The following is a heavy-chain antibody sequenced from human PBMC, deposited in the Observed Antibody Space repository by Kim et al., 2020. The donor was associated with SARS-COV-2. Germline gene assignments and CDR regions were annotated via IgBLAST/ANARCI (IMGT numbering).Heavy chain of an antibody. Sequence: GGSLRLSCTASGFTFSSYWMHWVRKPPGKGRGGVSRMNSDGSSTSYADSVKGRFTISRDNAKNTLFLQMNSLRADATAVYYCARRYTGQSGSDYWGQGTLVTVSS. CDR2: MNSDGSST. D-gene: IGHD5-12*01. CDR1: GFTFSSYW. J-gene: IGHJ4*02. V-gene: IGHV3-74*01. CDR3: ARRYTGQSGSDY.